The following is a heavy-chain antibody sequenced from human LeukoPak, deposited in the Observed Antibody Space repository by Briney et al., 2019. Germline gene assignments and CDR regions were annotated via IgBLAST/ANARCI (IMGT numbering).Heavy chain of an antibody. CDR1: GFAFSSYA. Sequence: GGSLRLSCAASGFAFSSYAMSWVRQAPGKGLEWVSAISGSGGSTYYADSVKGRFTISRDNSKNTLYLQMNSLRAEDTAVYYCARPNYYDSSGYLYWGQGTLVTVSS. J-gene: IGHJ4*02. CDR3: ARPNYYDSSGYLY. V-gene: IGHV3-23*01. CDR2: ISGSGGST. D-gene: IGHD3-22*01.